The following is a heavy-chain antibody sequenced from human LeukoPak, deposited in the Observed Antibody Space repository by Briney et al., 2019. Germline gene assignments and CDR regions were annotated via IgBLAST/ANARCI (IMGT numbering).Heavy chain of an antibody. D-gene: IGHD3-10*01. Sequence: GGSLRLSCAASGFTFSNFAVYWVRQSPGKGLEWVAVISHDGNSARYADSVKRRFTISRDNSKNTLYLQMNSLRAEDTAVYYCARDRIHGSGSYYLDYWGQGTLVAVSS. CDR1: GFTFSNFA. CDR3: ARDRIHGSGSYYLDY. J-gene: IGHJ4*02. V-gene: IGHV3-30-3*01. CDR2: ISHDGNSA.